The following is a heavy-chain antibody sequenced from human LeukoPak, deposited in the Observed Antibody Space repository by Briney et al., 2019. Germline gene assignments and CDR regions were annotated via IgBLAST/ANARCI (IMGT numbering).Heavy chain of an antibody. CDR2: ISASDGST. CDR1: GFTFSNYA. V-gene: IGHV3-23*01. Sequence: GGSLRLSCAASGFTFSNYAMSWVRQAAGKGLEWVSAISASDGSTYYADSVKGRFTISRDKPKNTLYLQMNSLRAEDTAVYYCAKPADSGRYRDFDYWGQGTLVTVSS. CDR3: AKPADSGRYRDFDY. J-gene: IGHJ4*02. D-gene: IGHD1-26*01.